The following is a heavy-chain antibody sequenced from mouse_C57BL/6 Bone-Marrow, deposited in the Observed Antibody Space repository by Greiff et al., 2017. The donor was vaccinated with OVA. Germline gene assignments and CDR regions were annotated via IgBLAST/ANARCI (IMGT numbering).Heavy chain of an antibody. V-gene: IGHV1-82*01. CDR1: GYAFSSSW. CDR2: IYPGDGDT. J-gene: IGHJ4*01. CDR3: ARHSSGPLYYAMDY. D-gene: IGHD3-2*02. Sequence: LVESGPELVKPGASVKISCKASGYAFSSSWMNWVKQRPGKGLEWIGRIYPGDGDTNYNGKFKGKATLTADKSSSTAYMQLSSLTSEDSAVYFCARHSSGPLYYAMDYWGQGTSVTVSS.